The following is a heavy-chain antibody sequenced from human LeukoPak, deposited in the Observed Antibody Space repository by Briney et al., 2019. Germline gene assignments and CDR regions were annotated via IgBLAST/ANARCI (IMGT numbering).Heavy chain of an antibody. CDR2: INPNSGDT. CDR1: GYTFTGYY. V-gene: IGHV1-2*02. CDR3: ARTADCSSSSCYGVLDY. Sequence: RASVKVSCKASGYTFTGYYLYWVRQAPGQGLEWMGWINPNSGDTNYAQKFQGRVTMTRDTSISTAYMELSRLSSDDTAVYYCARTADCSSSSCYGVLDYWGQGTLVTVSS. D-gene: IGHD2-2*01. J-gene: IGHJ4*02.